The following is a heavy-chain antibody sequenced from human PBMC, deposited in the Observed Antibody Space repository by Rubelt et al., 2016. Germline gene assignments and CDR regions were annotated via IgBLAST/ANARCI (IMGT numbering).Heavy chain of an antibody. V-gene: IGHV4-38-2*02. Sequence: QVQLQESGPGLVKPSETLSLTCTVSGYSISSGFYWGWIRQPPGKGLDWIGTIYHSGSTYYNPSLKSRVTISVDTSKIQVSLKLSSVTAADTAVYYCAREDSGYYSIDYWGQGTLVTVSS. CDR2: IYHSGST. CDR1: GYSISSGFY. J-gene: IGHJ4*02. CDR3: AREDSGYYSIDY. D-gene: IGHD3-22*01.